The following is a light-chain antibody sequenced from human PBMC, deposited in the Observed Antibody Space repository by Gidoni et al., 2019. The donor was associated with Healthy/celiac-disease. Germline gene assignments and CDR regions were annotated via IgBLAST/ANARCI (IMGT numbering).Light chain of an antibody. CDR2: DAS. CDR1: QSVSSY. J-gene: IGKJ2*01. Sequence: IVLTQSTATLSLSPGERATPSCRASQSVSSYLAWYQQKPGQSPRLLIYDASNMATGIPARFIGSGSGTDFTLTISSLEPEDFAVYYCQQRSNWPRMYTFXQXTKLEIK. V-gene: IGKV3-11*01. CDR3: QQRSNWPRMYT.